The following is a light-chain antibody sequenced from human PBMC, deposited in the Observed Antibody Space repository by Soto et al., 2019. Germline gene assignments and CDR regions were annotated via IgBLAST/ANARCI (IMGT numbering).Light chain of an antibody. V-gene: IGKV3-11*01. CDR2: DAT. Sequence: EIVLTQSPVTLSLSPGDTATLSCRASQSVVRYVAWYQQKPGQAPRLLIYDATIRASGIPARFSGSGYGTDFSLTISSLEPEDFAVYYCQQRYHWPPLTFGGGTKVEVK. J-gene: IGKJ4*01. CDR1: QSVVRY. CDR3: QQRYHWPPLT.